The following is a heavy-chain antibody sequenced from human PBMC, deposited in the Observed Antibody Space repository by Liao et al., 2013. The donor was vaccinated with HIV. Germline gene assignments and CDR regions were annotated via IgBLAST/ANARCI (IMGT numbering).Heavy chain of an antibody. CDR3: ATNPFSGGYFDY. Sequence: QLQLQESGPGLVKPSETLSLTCTASGDSIRSSSFFWSWIRQSPVKGLEWIGSIYYSGDTHYNPSLKSRVTISIDTSKKQFSLKLSSVTAADTAVYFCATNPFSGGYFDYWGQGTLVTVSS. V-gene: IGHV4-39*07. J-gene: IGHJ4*02. CDR2: IYYSGDT. D-gene: IGHD3-3*02. CDR1: GDSIRSSSFF.